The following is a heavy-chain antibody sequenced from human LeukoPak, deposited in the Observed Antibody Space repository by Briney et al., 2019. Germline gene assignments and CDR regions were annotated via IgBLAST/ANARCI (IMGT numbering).Heavy chain of an antibody. D-gene: IGHD6-13*01. CDR2: FYSGGNT. CDR3: ARGYRSSWGPYWYFDL. V-gene: IGHV3-53*01. Sequence: PGGSLRLSCAASGFTVSNNYMSWVRQAPGKGLEWVSVFYSGGNTYYADSVKGRFTISRDNSKNTLYLQTNSLRAEDTAVYYCARGYRSSWGPYWYFDLWGRGTLVIVSS. J-gene: IGHJ2*01. CDR1: GFTVSNNY.